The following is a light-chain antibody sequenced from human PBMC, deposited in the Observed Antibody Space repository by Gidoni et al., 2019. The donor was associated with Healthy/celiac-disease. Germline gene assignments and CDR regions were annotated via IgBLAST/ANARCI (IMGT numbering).Light chain of an antibody. Sequence: DIQMTQSLSTLSASVGDRVTITCRASQIISSWLAWYQQKPGKAPKLLIYKAYSLESGVPSRFSGSGSGTEFTLTISSLQPDDFATYYCQQYNSYSPNSFGQGTKLEIK. V-gene: IGKV1-5*03. CDR2: KAY. CDR1: QIISSW. J-gene: IGKJ2*03. CDR3: QQYNSYSPNS.